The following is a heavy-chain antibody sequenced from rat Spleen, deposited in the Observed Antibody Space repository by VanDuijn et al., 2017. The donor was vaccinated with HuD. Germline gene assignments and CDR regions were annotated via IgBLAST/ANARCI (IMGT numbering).Heavy chain of an antibody. CDR2: ISYGDSSGHSST. Sequence: EVQLVESDGGLVQPGRSLKLSCAASGFTFSDYGVAWVRQALTKGLEWVATISYGDSSGHSSTYYRDSVKGRFTISRDNAKSTLSLQMDSLRSEDTATYYCARRHYGYTDYFDHWGQGVMVTVSS. CDR3: ARRHYGYTDYFDH. J-gene: IGHJ2*01. CDR1: GFTFSDYG. V-gene: IGHV5-29*01. D-gene: IGHD1-9*01.